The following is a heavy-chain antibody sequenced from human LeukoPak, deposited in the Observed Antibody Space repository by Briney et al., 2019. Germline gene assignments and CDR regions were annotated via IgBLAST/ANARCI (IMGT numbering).Heavy chain of an antibody. CDR3: ARRWNGKGWFDP. V-gene: IGHV4-34*01. Sequence: SETLSLTCAVYGGSFSGYYWSWIRQPPGKGLEWIGEINHSGSTNYNPSLKSRVTISVDTSKNQFSLKLSSVTAADTAVYYCARRWNGKGWFDPWGQGTLVAVSS. CDR1: GGSFSGYY. CDR2: INHSGST. J-gene: IGHJ5*02. D-gene: IGHD1-1*01.